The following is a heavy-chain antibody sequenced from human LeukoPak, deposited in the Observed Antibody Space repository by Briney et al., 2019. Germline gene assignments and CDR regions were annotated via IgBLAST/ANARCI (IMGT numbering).Heavy chain of an antibody. V-gene: IGHV3-23*01. CDR2: ISGSGGST. CDR1: GFTFSSYA. CDR3: AKGPHGLSNSFLDY. D-gene: IGHD3/OR15-3a*01. Sequence: PGGSLRLSCAASGFTFSSYAMSWVRQAPGKGLEWVSAISGSGGSTYYADSVKGRFTISRDNSKNTLYLQMNSLRAEDTAVYYCAKGPHGLSNSFLDYWGQGTLVTVSS. J-gene: IGHJ4*02.